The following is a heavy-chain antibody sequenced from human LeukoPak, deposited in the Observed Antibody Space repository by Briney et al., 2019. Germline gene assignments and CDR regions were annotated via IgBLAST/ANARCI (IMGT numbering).Heavy chain of an antibody. V-gene: IGHV3-23*01. CDR2: ISGGGGNT. CDR3: TRDRSGQD. Sequence: GGSLRLSCAASGFTFSSYEMNRVRQAPGRGLEWVSVISGGGGNTYHADSVKGRFTVSRDNSKNTVYMQMNSLRAEDTAVYYCTRDRSGQDWGQGTLVTVSS. D-gene: IGHD1-1*01. J-gene: IGHJ4*02. CDR1: GFTFSSYE.